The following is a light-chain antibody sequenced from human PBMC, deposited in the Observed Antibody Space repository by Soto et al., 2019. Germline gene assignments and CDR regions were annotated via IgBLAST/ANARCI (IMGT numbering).Light chain of an antibody. J-gene: IGKJ1*01. CDR2: SAS. V-gene: IGKV1-5*03. CDR3: QHYNSYSEA. CDR1: QSISSY. Sequence: IQLTQSPSSLSASVGDSVTITCRASQSISSYLAWYQQKPGKAPKLLLYSASTLKSGAPSTFSGSGSGTEFTLTISSLQPDDFATYYCQHYNSYSEAFGQGTKVDIK.